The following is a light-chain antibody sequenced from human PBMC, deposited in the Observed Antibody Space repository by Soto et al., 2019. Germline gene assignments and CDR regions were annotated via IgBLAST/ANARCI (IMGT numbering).Light chain of an antibody. J-gene: IGLJ7*01. CDR2: YDS. Sequence: SYELTQPPSVSVAPGQTARITCGGHNIGSKSVHWYQQRPGQAPVLVIYYDSDRPSGIPERFSGSNSGNTATLTISRVEAGDEADYYCQVWDRSSDHIVFGGGTQLTVL. CDR1: NIGSKS. CDR3: QVWDRSSDHIV. V-gene: IGLV3-21*04.